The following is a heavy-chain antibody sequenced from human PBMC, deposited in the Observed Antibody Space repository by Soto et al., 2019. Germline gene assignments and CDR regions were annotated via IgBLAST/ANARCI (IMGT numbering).Heavy chain of an antibody. V-gene: IGHV1-69*13. CDR3: ARGQLAQMAPLDY. Sequence: ASVKVSCKASGGTFSSYAIRWVRQAPGQGLEWMGGTIPIFGTANYAQKFQGRVTITADESASTAYMELSGLRSEDTAVYYCARGQLAQMAPLDYSGQGTFVTVSS. CDR1: GGTFSSYA. D-gene: IGHD6-6*01. J-gene: IGHJ4*02. CDR2: TIPIFGTA.